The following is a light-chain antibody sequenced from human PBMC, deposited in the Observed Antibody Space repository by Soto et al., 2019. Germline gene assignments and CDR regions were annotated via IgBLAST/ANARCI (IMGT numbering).Light chain of an antibody. Sequence: EIVLTQSPGTLSLSPGERATLPCTASQRVGSNYLAWYQQRPGQAPRLLIYDASSRATGIPDRFSGSGSGTDFTLSISRLEPEDFAVYYCHQYGSSQTFGQGTKVDIK. CDR2: DAS. CDR1: QRVGSNY. CDR3: HQYGSSQT. J-gene: IGKJ1*01. V-gene: IGKV3-20*01.